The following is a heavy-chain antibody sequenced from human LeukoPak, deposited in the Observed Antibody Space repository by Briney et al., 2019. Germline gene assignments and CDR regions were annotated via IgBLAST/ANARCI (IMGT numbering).Heavy chain of an antibody. D-gene: IGHD1-26*01. CDR2: INPDSGGT. CDR3: ARGATTPRGAFGL. J-gene: IGHJ3*01. Sequence: ASVKVSCKASGYTFTNYYIHWIRQAPGQGLEWMGWINPDSGGTNSAQRFQGRVTMTRDTSIRTAYMELSRLSSDDTAVYYCARGATTPRGAFGLWGQGTMITVSS. V-gene: IGHV1-2*02. CDR1: GYTFTNYY.